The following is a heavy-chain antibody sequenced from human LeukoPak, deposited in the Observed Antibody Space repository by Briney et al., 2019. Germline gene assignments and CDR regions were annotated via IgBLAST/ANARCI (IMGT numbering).Heavy chain of an antibody. CDR3: ASGSHAFWSGYYGMDV. D-gene: IGHD3-3*01. CDR1: GGSFSGYY. J-gene: IGHJ6*02. Sequence: PSETLSLTCAVYGGSFSGYYWSWIRQPPGKGLEWIGEINHSGSTNYNPSLKSRVTISVDTSKNQFSLKLSSVTAADTAVYYCASGSHAFWSGYYGMDVWGQGTTVTVSS. V-gene: IGHV4-34*01. CDR2: INHSGST.